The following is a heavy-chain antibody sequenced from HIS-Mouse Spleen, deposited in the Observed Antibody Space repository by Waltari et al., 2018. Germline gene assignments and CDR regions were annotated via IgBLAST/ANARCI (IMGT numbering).Heavy chain of an antibody. CDR2: IYYSGST. D-gene: IGHD6-13*01. V-gene: IGHV4-39*07. CDR1: GGSISSSSYY. CDR3: AREIPYSSSWYDWYFDL. J-gene: IGHJ2*01. Sequence: QLQLQESGPGLVKPSETLSLTCTVSGGSISSSSYYWGWIRQPPGKGLEGIGSIYYSGSTYYNPSLKIRVTISVDTSKNQFSLKLSSVTAADTAVYYCAREIPYSSSWYDWYFDLWGRGTLVTVSS.